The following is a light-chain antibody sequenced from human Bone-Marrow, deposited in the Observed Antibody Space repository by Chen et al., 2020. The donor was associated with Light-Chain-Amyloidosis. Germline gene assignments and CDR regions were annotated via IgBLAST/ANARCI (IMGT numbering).Light chain of an antibody. J-gene: IGKJ3*01. Sequence: DIPFMLSPSSLSASVGDRVITSCQASQDISTSLNWFQLKPGKAPKLLIYDASNLQTGVPSRFTGSGSGTHFTLAISSLHPDDIATYYCHQYEKLPFTFGPGTKVEMK. CDR3: HQYEKLPFT. CDR1: QDISTS. V-gene: IGKV1-33*01. CDR2: DAS.